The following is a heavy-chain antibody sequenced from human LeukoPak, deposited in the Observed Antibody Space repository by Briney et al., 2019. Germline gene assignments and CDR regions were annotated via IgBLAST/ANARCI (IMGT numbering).Heavy chain of an antibody. V-gene: IGHV3-15*01. Sequence: GGSLRLSCAASGFTFSSAWMSWVRKAPGXGLEWVGRIKSKTDGGTTDYAAPVKGRVTISRDDSKTQLSLQMNSLKTADTAVYYCTTENSSGYYRGNFDYWGQGTLVTVSS. J-gene: IGHJ4*02. CDR2: IKSKTDGGTT. CDR1: GFTFSSAW. D-gene: IGHD3-22*01. CDR3: TTENSSGYYRGNFDY.